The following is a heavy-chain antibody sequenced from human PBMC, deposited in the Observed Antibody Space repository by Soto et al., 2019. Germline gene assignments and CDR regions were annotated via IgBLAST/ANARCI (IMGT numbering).Heavy chain of an antibody. CDR3: ASGPWYYYDSSGYFPDFGY. Sequence: SETLSLTCTVSGGSISSYYWSWIRQPPGKGLERIGYIYYSGSTNYNPSLKSRVTISVDTSKNQFSLKLSSVTAPDRAVYYCASGPWYYYDSSGYFPDFGYWGQGTLVTVAS. D-gene: IGHD3-22*01. J-gene: IGHJ4*02. CDR1: GGSISSYY. V-gene: IGHV4-59*01. CDR2: IYYSGST.